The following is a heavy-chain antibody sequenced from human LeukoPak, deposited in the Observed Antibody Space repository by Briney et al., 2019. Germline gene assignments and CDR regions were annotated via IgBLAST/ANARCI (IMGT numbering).Heavy chain of an antibody. CDR3: AKDRSKGSSTSCYGY. CDR1: GFTFSSYA. J-gene: IGHJ4*02. Sequence: GGSLRLSCAASGFTFSSYAMSWVRQAPGKGLEWVSAISGSGGSTYYADSVKGRFTVSRDNSKNTLYLQMNSLRAEDTAVYYCAKDRSKGSSTSCYGYWGQGTLVTVSS. CDR2: ISGSGGST. V-gene: IGHV3-23*01. D-gene: IGHD2-2*01.